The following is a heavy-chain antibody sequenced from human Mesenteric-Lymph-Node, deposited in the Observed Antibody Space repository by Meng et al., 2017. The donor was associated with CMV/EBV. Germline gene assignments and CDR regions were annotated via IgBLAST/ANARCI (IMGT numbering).Heavy chain of an antibody. V-gene: IGHV4-39*02. D-gene: IGHD6-6*01. CDR1: GGSISISSFF. Sequence: GSLRLSCTVSGGSISISSFFWGWIRQSPGKGLEWIGSVWYTGRTFYNPSFTSRVAISVDTSKNHFSLSLRSVTAADTAVYYCARLGTYSSSYYFDYWGQGTLVTVSS. CDR3: ARLGTYSSSYYFDY. J-gene: IGHJ4*02. CDR2: VWYTGRT.